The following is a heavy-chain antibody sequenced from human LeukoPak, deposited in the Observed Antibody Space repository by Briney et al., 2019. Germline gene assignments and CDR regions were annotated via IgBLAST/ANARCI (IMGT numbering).Heavy chain of an antibody. CDR2: IYTSGST. D-gene: IGHD6-13*01. Sequence: PSETLSLTCTVSGGSISSYYWSWIRQPAGKGLEWIGRIYTSGSTNYNPSLKSRVTMSVDASKNQFSLKLSSVTAADTAVYYCARDREAAAAFNWFDPWDQGTLVTVSS. V-gene: IGHV4-4*07. CDR3: ARDREAAAAFNWFDP. CDR1: GGSISSYY. J-gene: IGHJ5*02.